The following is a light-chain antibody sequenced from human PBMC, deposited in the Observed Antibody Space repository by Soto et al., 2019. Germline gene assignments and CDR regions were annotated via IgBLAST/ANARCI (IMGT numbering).Light chain of an antibody. CDR1: NSNLGRYS. CDR2: SDD. Sequence: QSVLTQPPSLSGTPGQRVTISGSGRNSNLGRYSVNWYQHFPGTAPKILIYSDDERPSGVPGRFSGSKSGTSASLAISGLQSEDEAEYYCAAWDDNLNGPLFGGGTKLTVL. J-gene: IGLJ3*02. V-gene: IGLV1-44*01. CDR3: AAWDDNLNGPL.